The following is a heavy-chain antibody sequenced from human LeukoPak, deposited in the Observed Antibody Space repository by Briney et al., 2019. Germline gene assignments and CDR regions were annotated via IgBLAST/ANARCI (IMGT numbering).Heavy chain of an antibody. V-gene: IGHV3-30*02. J-gene: IGHJ4*02. CDR3: AKDLRGSETAGIDY. Sequence: GGSLRPSCAAAGFTFGSYGMHWVRQAPGKGLEWVAFIRYDGSNKYYADSVKGRFTISRDNSKNTLYLQVNSLRAEDTAVYYCAKDLRGSETAGIDYWGQGTLVTVSS. D-gene: IGHD3-10*01. CDR1: GFTFGSYG. CDR2: IRYDGSNK.